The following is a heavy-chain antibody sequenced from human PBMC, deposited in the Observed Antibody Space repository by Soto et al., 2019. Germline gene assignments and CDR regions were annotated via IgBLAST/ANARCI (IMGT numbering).Heavy chain of an antibody. CDR3: SRGTGIAVAVKSPYYYYYGMDV. Sequence: GSLRLSCAASGFTFSSYGMHWVRQAPGKGLEWVAVIWYDGSNKYYADSVKGRFTISRDNSKNTLYLQMNSLRAEDTAVYYCSRGTGIAVAVKSPYYYYYGMDVWGQGTTVTVSS. D-gene: IGHD6-13*01. V-gene: IGHV3-33*01. J-gene: IGHJ6*02. CDR1: GFTFSSYG. CDR2: IWYDGSNK.